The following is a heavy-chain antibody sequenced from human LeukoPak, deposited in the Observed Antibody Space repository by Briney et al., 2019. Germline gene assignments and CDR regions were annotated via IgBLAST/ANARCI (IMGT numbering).Heavy chain of an antibody. CDR3: AKDSRLWFGELSDY. V-gene: IGHV1-2*02. J-gene: IGHJ4*02. CDR2: INPNSGGT. Sequence: ASVKVSCKASGYTFTGYYMHWVRQAPGQGLEWMGWINPNSGGTNYAQKFQGRVTMTRDTSISTAYMELSRLRSDDTAVYYCAKDSRLWFGELSDYWGQGTLVTVSS. CDR1: GYTFTGYY. D-gene: IGHD3-10*01.